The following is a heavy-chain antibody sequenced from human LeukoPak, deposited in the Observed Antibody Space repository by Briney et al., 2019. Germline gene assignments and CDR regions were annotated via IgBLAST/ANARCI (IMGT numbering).Heavy chain of an antibody. CDR1: GFTFSSYS. Sequence: GGSLRLSCAASGFTFSSYSMNWVRQAPGKGLEWVSSISSSSSYIYYADSVKGRFTISRDNSKNTLYLQMNSLRAEDTAVYYCAKALREGRTLFQHWGQGTLVTVSS. CDR3: AKALREGRTLFQH. V-gene: IGHV3-21*04. J-gene: IGHJ1*01. CDR2: ISSSSSYI. D-gene: IGHD1-14*01.